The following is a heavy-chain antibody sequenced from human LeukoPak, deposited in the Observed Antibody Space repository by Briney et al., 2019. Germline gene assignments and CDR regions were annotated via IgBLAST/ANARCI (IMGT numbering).Heavy chain of an antibody. D-gene: IGHD3-22*01. J-gene: IGHJ4*02. CDR2: ISSSSSTI. CDR3: ARGYDRSGYYYALDY. CDR1: GFTFSSYS. V-gene: IGHV3-48*01. Sequence: SGGSLRLSCAASGFTFSSYSMNWVRQAPGKGLEWVSYISSSSSTIYYADSVKGRFTISRDNAKNSLYLQMNSLRAEDTAVYHCARGYDRSGYYYALDYWGQGTLVTVSS.